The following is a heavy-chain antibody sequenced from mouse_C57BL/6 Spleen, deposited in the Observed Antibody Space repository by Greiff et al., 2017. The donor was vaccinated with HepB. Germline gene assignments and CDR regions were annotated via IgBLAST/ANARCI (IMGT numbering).Heavy chain of an antibody. CDR1: GYTFTSYW. V-gene: IGHV1-69*01. Sequence: VQLQQPGAELVMPGASVKLSCKASGYTFTSYWMPWVKQRPGQGLEWIGEIDPSDSYTNYNQKFKGKSTLTVDKSSSTAYMQLSSLTSEDSAVYYCARWILRSYAMDYWGQGTSVTVSS. CDR2: IDPSDSYT. CDR3: ARWILRSYAMDY. J-gene: IGHJ4*01. D-gene: IGHD1-1*01.